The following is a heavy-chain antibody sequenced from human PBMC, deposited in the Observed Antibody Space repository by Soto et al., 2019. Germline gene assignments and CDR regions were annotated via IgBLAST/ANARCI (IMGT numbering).Heavy chain of an antibody. D-gene: IGHD6-19*01. CDR2: IYNGGRT. CDR1: GASVSSYY. Sequence: QVQLQESGPGLGKTSETMSLTCTASGASVSSYYWSWIRQPPGKGLEWIGHIYNGGRTNYNPSLKSRVIISVDMSNNQFSLKLTSVTAADTAVYYCARTTGWPGFDFWGQGALVTVSS. CDR3: ARTTGWPGFDF. J-gene: IGHJ4*02. V-gene: IGHV4-59*02.